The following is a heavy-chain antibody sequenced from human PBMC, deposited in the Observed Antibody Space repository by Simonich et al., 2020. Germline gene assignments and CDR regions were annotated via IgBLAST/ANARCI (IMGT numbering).Heavy chain of an antibody. V-gene: IGHV3-33*01. D-gene: IGHD6-13*01. CDR2: IWYDGSNK. CDR3: ARERAAAGEAFDY. CDR1: GFTFSSYG. Sequence: QVQLVESGGGVVQPGRSLRLSCAASGFTFSSYGMHGVRQAPGKGLEWVAVIWYDGSNKYYADSVKGRFTISRENSKNTLYLQMNSLRAEDTAVYYCARERAAAGEAFDYWGQGTLVTVSS. J-gene: IGHJ4*02.